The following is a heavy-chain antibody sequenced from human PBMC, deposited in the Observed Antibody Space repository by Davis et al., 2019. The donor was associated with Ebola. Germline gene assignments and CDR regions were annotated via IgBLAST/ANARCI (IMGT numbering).Heavy chain of an antibody. CDR3: ARHRYYDFWSGYPYYFDY. D-gene: IGHD3-3*01. CDR1: GLTFTNSA. Sequence: GESLKISCAASGLTFTNSAMSWVRQAPGKGLEWVSGVSDSGGTTYYAASVKGRFTISRDNSRNTLYLQMNSLRAEDTAVYYCARHRYYDFWSGYPYYFDYWGQGTLVTVSS. CDR2: VSDSGGTT. V-gene: IGHV3-23*01. J-gene: IGHJ4*02.